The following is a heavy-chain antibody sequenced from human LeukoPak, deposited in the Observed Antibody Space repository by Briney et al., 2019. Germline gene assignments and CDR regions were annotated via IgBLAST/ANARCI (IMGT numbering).Heavy chain of an antibody. CDR2: INPNSGAT. Sequence: ASVKVSCKASGYTFTAYYMHWVRQAPGQGLEWMGWINPNSGATNYAQKFQGRVTMTRDTSINTAYMDLSSLRSDDTAVYYCARERRALTLNWLDPWGQGTLVTVSS. J-gene: IGHJ5*02. CDR3: ARERRALTLNWLDP. CDR1: GYTFTAYY. V-gene: IGHV1-2*02.